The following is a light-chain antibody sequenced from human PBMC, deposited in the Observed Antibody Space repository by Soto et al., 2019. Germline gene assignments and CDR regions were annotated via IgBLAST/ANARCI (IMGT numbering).Light chain of an antibody. J-gene: IGLJ1*01. Sequence: QSALTQPASVSGSTGQSITISCTGASSDVGGYNYVSWYQQHPGKAPKLMIYEVSTRPSGVSNRFSGSKSGNTASLTISGLQAEDEAYYFCSSYGSTSTRYVFGTGTKVTVL. CDR1: SSDVGGYNY. CDR3: SSYGSTSTRYV. CDR2: EVS. V-gene: IGLV2-14*01.